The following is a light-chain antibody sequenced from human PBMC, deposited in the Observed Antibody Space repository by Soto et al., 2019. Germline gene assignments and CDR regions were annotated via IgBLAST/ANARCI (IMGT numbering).Light chain of an antibody. CDR1: RSDVGAYNY. V-gene: IGLV2-14*01. CDR3: GSYTSSSSLV. J-gene: IGLJ3*02. CDR2: EVS. Sequence: QSVLTQPASVSGSPGQSITISCTGTRSDVGAYNYVSWYQQHPGKAPKIMIYEVSNRPSGVSNRFSGSKSGNTASLTISGLQAEDEADYYCGSYTSSSSLVFGGGTKLTVL.